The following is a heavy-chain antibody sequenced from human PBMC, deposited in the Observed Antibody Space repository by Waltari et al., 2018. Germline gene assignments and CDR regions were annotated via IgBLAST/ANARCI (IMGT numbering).Heavy chain of an antibody. D-gene: IGHD5-12*01. J-gene: IGHJ4*02. CDR1: GYTFTSYA. V-gene: IGHV1-3*01. CDR2: INAGNGNT. Sequence: QVQLVQSGAEVKKPGASVKVSCKASGYTFTSYAMHLVRQAPGQRLEWMGWINAGNGNTKYSQKFQGRVTITRDTSASTAYMELSSLRSEDTAVYYCARVRDGYLPYYFDYWGQGTLVTVSS. CDR3: ARVRDGYLPYYFDY.